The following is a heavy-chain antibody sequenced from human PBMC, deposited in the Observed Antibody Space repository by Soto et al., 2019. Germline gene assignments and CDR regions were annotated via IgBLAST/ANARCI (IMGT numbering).Heavy chain of an antibody. D-gene: IGHD5-12*01. V-gene: IGHV1-2*02. J-gene: IGHJ4*02. Sequence: ASVKVSCKASGYTLIDYYTHWVRQAPRQGLEWMGRISPKSGAINYAQKFQGRVTLTWDTSLNTAYMELCSLRSDDTALYYCACPPGYISHRYSFHLWGQATQVTVSS. CDR2: ISPKSGAI. CDR1: GYTLIDYY. CDR3: ACPPGYISHRYSFHL.